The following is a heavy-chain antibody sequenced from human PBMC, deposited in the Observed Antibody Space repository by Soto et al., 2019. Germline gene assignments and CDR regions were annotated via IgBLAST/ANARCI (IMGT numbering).Heavy chain of an antibody. J-gene: IGHJ4*02. CDR2: ISWNSGSI. CDR1: GFTFDDYA. CDR3: AKGSGYSYGLQIDY. D-gene: IGHD5-18*01. V-gene: IGHV3-9*01. Sequence: PGGSLRLSCAASGFTFDDYAMHWVRQAPGKGLEWVSGISWNSGSIGYADSVKGRFTISRDNAKNSLYLQMNSLRAEDTALYYCAKGSGYSYGLQIDYWGQGTLVTVSS.